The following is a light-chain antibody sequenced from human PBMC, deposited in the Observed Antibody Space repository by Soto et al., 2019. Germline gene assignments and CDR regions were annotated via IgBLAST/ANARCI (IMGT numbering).Light chain of an antibody. V-gene: IGKV3-20*01. J-gene: IGKJ5*01. Sequence: IVLTQSPGTLSLSPGERASLSCRASQSVSGTYLAWYQQRPGQAPRLLIYDVSSRATGIPDRFSGSGSGSDFTLTINRLEPADFAVYYCQPYGTSPQTFGQGTRLQI. CDR3: QPYGTSPQT. CDR1: QSVSGTY. CDR2: DVS.